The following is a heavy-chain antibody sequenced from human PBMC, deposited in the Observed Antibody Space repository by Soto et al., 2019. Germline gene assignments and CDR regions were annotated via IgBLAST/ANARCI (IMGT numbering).Heavy chain of an antibody. CDR1: GGTFSSYA. CDR2: IIPIFGTA. J-gene: IGHJ6*02. CDR3: ARGRSSSSYYYYYYGMDV. V-gene: IGHV1-69*01. Sequence: QVQLVQSGAEVKKPGSSVKVSCKASGGTFSSYAISWVRQAPGQGLEWMGGIIPIFGTANYAQKFQGRVTITADESTSTAYMEMSSLRSEDTAVYYCARGRSSSSYYYYYYGMDVWGQGTTVTVSS. D-gene: IGHD6-13*01.